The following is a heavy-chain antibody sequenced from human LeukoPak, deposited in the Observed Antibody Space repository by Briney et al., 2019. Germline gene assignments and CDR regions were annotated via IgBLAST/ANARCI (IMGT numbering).Heavy chain of an antibody. D-gene: IGHD5-24*01. CDR1: GGTFSSYA. J-gene: IGHJ4*02. Sequence: SVKVSCKVSGGTFSSYAISWVRQAPGQGLEWMGRIIPIFGTANYAQKFQGRVTITTDESTSTAYMELSSLRSEDTAVYYCARGRSRDGYVLDYWGQGTLVTVSS. V-gene: IGHV1-69*05. CDR2: IIPIFGTA. CDR3: ARGRSRDGYVLDY.